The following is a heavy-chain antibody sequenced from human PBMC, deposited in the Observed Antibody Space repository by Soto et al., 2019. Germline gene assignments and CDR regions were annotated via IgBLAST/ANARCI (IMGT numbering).Heavy chain of an antibody. J-gene: IGHJ4*02. CDR1: GFTFGTYW. V-gene: IGHV3-7*01. CDR3: ARDLSDCTGRKCHVRGFDN. D-gene: IGHD2-8*02. Sequence: GGSLRLSCAASGFTFGTYWMSWVRQAPGKGLEWVANIKEDGSEKLYVDSVKGRFTISRDNAKNSLYLQMSSLRAEDTAVFYCARDLSDCTGRKCHVRGFDNWGQGTLVTVSS. CDR2: IKEDGSEK.